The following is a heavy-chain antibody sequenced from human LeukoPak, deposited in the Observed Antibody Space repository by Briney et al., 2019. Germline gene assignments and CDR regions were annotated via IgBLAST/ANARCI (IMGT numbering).Heavy chain of an antibody. CDR3: ARGYSDYIWGSYYFDS. Sequence: GGSLRLSCAASGFFFTTYSMNWVRQAPGKGLEWVSSISSSGSDIYHADSLKGRFTISRGNAKNSLYLQMNSLRAEDTAVYFCARGYSDYIWGSYYFDSWGQGALVTVSS. J-gene: IGHJ4*02. CDR2: ISSSGSDI. V-gene: IGHV3-21*01. CDR1: GFFFTTYS. D-gene: IGHD3-16*01.